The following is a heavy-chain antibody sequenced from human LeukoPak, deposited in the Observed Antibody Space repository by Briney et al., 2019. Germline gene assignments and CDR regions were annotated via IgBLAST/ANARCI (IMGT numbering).Heavy chain of an antibody. CDR2: IFGSGGSA. Sequence: PGGSLRLSCAASGFTFNSYAMYWVRQAPGKGLEWASGIFGSGGSAHYADSVKGRFTIFRDNSKNTVYLQMNSLRAEDTAVYYCAKTPTGYSSGRYPGWPVDYWGQGTLVTVSS. V-gene: IGHV3-23*01. J-gene: IGHJ4*02. D-gene: IGHD6-19*01. CDR1: GFTFNSYA. CDR3: AKTPTGYSSGRYPGWPVDY.